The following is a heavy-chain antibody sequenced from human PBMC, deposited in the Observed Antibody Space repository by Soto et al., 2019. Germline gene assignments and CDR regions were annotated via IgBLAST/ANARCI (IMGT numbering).Heavy chain of an antibody. D-gene: IGHD6-13*01. CDR3: ARGAYSSSWYYYYGMDV. Sequence: XETQSLPCTDAGGSISSYYWSWIRQPPGRGLEWIGYIYYSGSTNYNPSLKSRVTISVDTSKNQFSLKLSSVTAADTAVYYCARGAYSSSWYYYYGMDVWGQGPTVTVSS. V-gene: IGHV4-59*01. J-gene: IGHJ6*02. CDR1: GGSISSYY. CDR2: IYYSGST.